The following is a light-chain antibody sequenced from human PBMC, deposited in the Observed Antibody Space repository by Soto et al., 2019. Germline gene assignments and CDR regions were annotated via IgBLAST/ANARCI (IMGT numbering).Light chain of an antibody. CDR1: SSDVGGYNF. V-gene: IGLV2-8*01. CDR3: TSYAGSNIPVL. CDR2: DVT. Sequence: QSALTQPPSASGSPGQSVTISCTGTSSDVGGYNFVSWYQQHPGKAPKLMIYDVTERLSGVPDRFSGSKSGNTASLTVSGLQGEDEADYYCTSYAGSNIPVLFGGGTQLTVL. J-gene: IGLJ2*01.